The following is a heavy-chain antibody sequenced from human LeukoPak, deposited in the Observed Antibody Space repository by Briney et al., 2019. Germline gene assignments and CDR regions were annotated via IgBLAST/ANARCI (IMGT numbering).Heavy chain of an antibody. V-gene: IGHV4-59*11. CDR3: AREGGFYRPLDY. Sequence: PSETLSLTCSVSGGSISSHYWSWIRQPPGKGLEWIGYIYYSGSTKYNPSLKSRVTISVDTSKNQFSLKLSSVTAADTAVYYCAREGGFYRPLDYSGQGTLVTVSS. J-gene: IGHJ4*02. CDR2: IYYSGST. CDR1: GGSISSHY. D-gene: IGHD3-3*01.